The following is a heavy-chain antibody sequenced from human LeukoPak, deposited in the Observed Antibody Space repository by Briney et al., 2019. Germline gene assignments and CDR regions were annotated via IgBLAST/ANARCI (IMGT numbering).Heavy chain of an antibody. D-gene: IGHD4-11*01. V-gene: IGHV3-9*01. CDR3: AKGPPYSSYYYYYYIDV. J-gene: IGHJ6*03. CDR2: ISWNSGSI. Sequence: GRSLRLSCAASGFTFDDYAMHWVRQAPGKGLEWVSGISWNSGSIGYADSVKGRFTISRDNAKNSLYLQMNSLRAEDTALYYCAKGPPYSSYYYYYYIDVWGKGTTVTVSS. CDR1: GFTFDDYA.